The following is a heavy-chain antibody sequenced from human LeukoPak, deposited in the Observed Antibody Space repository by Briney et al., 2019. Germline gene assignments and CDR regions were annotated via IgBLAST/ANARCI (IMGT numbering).Heavy chain of an antibody. D-gene: IGHD5-18*01. V-gene: IGHV1-18*01. CDR1: GYTFTSYG. Sequence: ASVKVSCKASGYTFTSYGISWVRQASGQGLEWMGWISAYNGNTNYAQKLQGRVTMTTDTSTSTAYMELRSLRSDDTAVYYCARLDTAMVNGESYYGSGKDDYWGQGTLVTVSS. CDR2: ISAYNGNT. J-gene: IGHJ4*02. CDR3: ARLDTAMVNGESYYGSGKDDY.